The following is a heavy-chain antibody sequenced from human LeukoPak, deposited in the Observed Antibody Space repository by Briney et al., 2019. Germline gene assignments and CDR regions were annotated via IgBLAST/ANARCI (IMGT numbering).Heavy chain of an antibody. V-gene: IGHV4-34*01. D-gene: IGHD3-10*01. CDR1: GGSFSGYY. CDR3: ASLPKVAGIDY. J-gene: IGHJ4*02. CDR2: INHSGST. Sequence: SETLSLTCAVYGGSFSGYYWSWIRQPPGKGLEWIGEINHSGSTNYNPSLKSRVTISVDTSKNQFSLKLSSVTAADTAVYYCASLPKVAGIDYWGQGTLVTVSS.